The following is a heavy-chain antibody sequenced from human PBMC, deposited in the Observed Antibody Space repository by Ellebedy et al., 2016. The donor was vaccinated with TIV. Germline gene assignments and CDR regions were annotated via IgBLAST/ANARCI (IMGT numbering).Heavy chain of an antibody. J-gene: IGHJ2*01. CDR3: ARIAMSGRWYFDV. D-gene: IGHD6-13*01. Sequence: GESLKISCAASGFTFSPPPMSWVRQAPGRGLEWVSSISSSGGLTYHADSVKGRFTISRDNSKNTLYLQMNSLRADDTAVYYCARIAMSGRWYFDVWGRGTLVTVSS. CDR1: GFTFSPPP. V-gene: IGHV3-23*01. CDR2: ISSSGGLT.